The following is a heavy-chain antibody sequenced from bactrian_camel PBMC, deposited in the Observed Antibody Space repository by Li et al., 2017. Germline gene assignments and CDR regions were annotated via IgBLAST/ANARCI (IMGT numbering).Heavy chain of an antibody. CDR1: GFTFSTSD. J-gene: IGHJ4*01. CDR2: INSGGDIR. V-gene: IGHV3S40*01. D-gene: IGHD4*01. Sequence: VQLVESGGGLVQPGGSLRLSCAASGFTFSTSDMSWVRQCPGKGLEWVSVINSGGDIRYYADSVKGRFTIARDNAASTLFLLMTRLKPEDTAMYYCAQGKFGGGATEWTMPPPRSQGTQVTVS.